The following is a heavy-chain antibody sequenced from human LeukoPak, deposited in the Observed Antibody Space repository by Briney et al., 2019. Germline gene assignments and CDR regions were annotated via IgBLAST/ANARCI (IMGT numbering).Heavy chain of an antibody. J-gene: IGHJ4*02. V-gene: IGHV1-8*01. CDR2: MNPNSGNT. D-gene: IGHD6-19*01. CDR3: ARGGAVAFYYFDY. Sequence: GASVKVSCKASGYTFTSYDINWVRQATGQGLEWMGWMNPNSGNTGYAQKFQGRVTMTTDTSTSTAYVELRSLRSDDTAVYYCARGGAVAFYYFDYWGQGTLVTVSS. CDR1: GYTFTSYD.